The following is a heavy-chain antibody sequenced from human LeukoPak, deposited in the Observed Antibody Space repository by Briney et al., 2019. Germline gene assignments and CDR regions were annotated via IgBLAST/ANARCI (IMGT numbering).Heavy chain of an antibody. CDR1: GGSIRSYY. J-gene: IGHJ5*02. Sequence: PSETLSLTCTVSGGSIRSYYWSWIRQPPGKGLEWIGYISFSGSTNYSPSLKSRVTISVDTSKNQFSLKLSSVTAADTAVYYCARDRSPITIFGVGGIDPWGQGTLVTVSS. V-gene: IGHV4-59*01. CDR3: ARDRSPITIFGVGGIDP. D-gene: IGHD3-3*01. CDR2: ISFSGST.